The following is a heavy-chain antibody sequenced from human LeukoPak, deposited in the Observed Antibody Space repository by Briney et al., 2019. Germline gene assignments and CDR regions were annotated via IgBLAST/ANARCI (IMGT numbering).Heavy chain of an antibody. CDR1: NYSISNSLY. CDR2: IYYSGST. CDR3: ARRVTVVGATPDY. D-gene: IGHD1-26*01. J-gene: IGHJ4*02. Sequence: KPSETLSLTCSGSNYSISNSLYWGWIRQPPGKGLEWIGSIYYSGSTYYNPSLKSRVTISVDTSKNQFSLKLSSVTAADTAVYYCARRVTVVGATPDYWGQGTLVTVSS. V-gene: IGHV4-39*01.